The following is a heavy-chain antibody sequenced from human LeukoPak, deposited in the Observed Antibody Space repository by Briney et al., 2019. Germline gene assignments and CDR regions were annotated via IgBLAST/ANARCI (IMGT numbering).Heavy chain of an antibody. V-gene: IGHV4-4*07. J-gene: IGHJ4*02. Sequence: SETLSLTCSVSGASLTSYYWSWLRQPAGKGLEWIGRIYTSGSTDYNPSLKSRVTMSVDTSKNQFSLKLNSVTAADTAVYYCARYSSSSSFDCWGQGTLVTVSS. CDR3: ARYSSSSSFDC. CDR2: IYTSGST. CDR1: GASLTSYY. D-gene: IGHD6-13*01.